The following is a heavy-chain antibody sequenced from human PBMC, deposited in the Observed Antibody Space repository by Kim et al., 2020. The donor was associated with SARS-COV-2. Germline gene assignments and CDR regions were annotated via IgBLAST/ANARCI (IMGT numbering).Heavy chain of an antibody. D-gene: IGHD6-19*01. CDR2: IGGSDGVV. CDR3: APLHFYSSAH. Sequence: GGSLRLSCAASGLNFNIQYMTWIRQAPGKGLEWVSFIGGSDGVVSYADSVRGRFTISRDNAKKTVYLQMNSLRAEDTAIYFCAPLHFYSSAHWGQGTLVT. CDR1: GLNFNIQY. J-gene: IGHJ4*02. V-gene: IGHV3-11*04.